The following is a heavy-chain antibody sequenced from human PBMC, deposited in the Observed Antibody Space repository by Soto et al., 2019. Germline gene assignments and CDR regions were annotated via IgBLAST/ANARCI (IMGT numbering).Heavy chain of an antibody. V-gene: IGHV3-30*18. D-gene: IGHD3-16*01. CDR2: MLYDGTDN. Sequence: QVQLVESGGGVVQPGRSLRLSCVASGFTFSSYDMHWVRQAPGKGLEWVAGMLYDGTDNYYADFVKGRFSISRDNSKNTLYLQMNSLRAEDTAVYYCAKEGGGRVRFDYWGQGTLVTVSS. J-gene: IGHJ4*02. CDR3: AKEGGGRVRFDY. CDR1: GFTFSSYD.